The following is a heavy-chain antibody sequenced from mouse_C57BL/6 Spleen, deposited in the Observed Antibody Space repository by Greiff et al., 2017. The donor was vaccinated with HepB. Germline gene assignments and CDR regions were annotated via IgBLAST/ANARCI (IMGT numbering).Heavy chain of an antibody. V-gene: IGHV1-54*01. CDR2: INPGSGGT. Sequence: QVQLQQSGAELVRPGTSVKVSCKASGYAFTNYLLEWVKQRPGQGLEWIGVINPGSGGTNYNEKFKGKATLTADKSSSTAYMQLSSLTSEDSAVYFCARRGYYGRDYAMDYWGQGTSVTVSS. CDR1: GYAFTNYL. D-gene: IGHD1-1*01. CDR3: ARRGYYGRDYAMDY. J-gene: IGHJ4*01.